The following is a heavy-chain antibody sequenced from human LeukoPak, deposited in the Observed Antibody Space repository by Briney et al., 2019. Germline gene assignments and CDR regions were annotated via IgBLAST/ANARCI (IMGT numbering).Heavy chain of an antibody. D-gene: IGHD5-18*01. Sequence: SETVSLTCTVSVGSISPYYWSWIPQPPGKGLEGIAHVYYSGNTNYNPSLKSRVTISVDTSKNHFSLGLSSVTAADTAVYYCARGYTPDTFDIWGQGTMVSVSS. J-gene: IGHJ3*02. V-gene: IGHV4-59*01. CDR3: ARGYTPDTFDI. CDR1: VGSISPYY. CDR2: VYYSGNT.